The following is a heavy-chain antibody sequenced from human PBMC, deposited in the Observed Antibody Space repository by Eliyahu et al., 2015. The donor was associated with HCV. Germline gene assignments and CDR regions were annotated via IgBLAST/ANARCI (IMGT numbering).Heavy chain of an antibody. CDR1: GFXFSSYW. D-gene: IGHD4-23*01. V-gene: IGHV3-74*01. CDR2: ISSDGRST. CDR3: ARDRRENGYGGSADH. J-gene: IGHJ4*02. Sequence: EVQLVESGGGLVQPGGSLRLSCAASGFXFSSYWVHWVRQAPGKGLVWVSRISSDGRSTTYADSVKGRFTISRDNAKNTLYLQMNSLRAEDTAVYYCARDRRENGYGGSADHWGQGTLVTVSS.